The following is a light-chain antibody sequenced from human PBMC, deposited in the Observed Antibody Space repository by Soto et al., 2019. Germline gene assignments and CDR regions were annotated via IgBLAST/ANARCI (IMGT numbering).Light chain of an antibody. Sequence: EIVLTQSPGTLSLSPGERATLSCRASQSVSSGYLAWYQQQPGQAPRLLIYGASSRATGIPDRFSGSGSGTHFPLTISRLEPEDFALYYCQQYGSSLPLTFGGGPKVEIK. J-gene: IGKJ4*01. V-gene: IGKV3-20*01. CDR3: QQYGSSLPLT. CDR1: QSVSSGY. CDR2: GAS.